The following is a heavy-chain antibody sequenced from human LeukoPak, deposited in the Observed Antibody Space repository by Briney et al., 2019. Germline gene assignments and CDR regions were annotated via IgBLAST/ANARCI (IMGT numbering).Heavy chain of an antibody. Sequence: SVKVSCKASGGTFSSYAIIWVRQAPGQGLEWTGRIIPIFGTANYAQRFQGRVTITTDESTSTAYMELSSLRSEETAVCYSARGPIAARPDNSFDPWGQGNLVTVSS. CDR3: ARGPIAARPDNSFDP. CDR1: GGTFSSYA. D-gene: IGHD6-6*01. V-gene: IGHV1-69*05. J-gene: IGHJ5*02. CDR2: IIPIFGTA.